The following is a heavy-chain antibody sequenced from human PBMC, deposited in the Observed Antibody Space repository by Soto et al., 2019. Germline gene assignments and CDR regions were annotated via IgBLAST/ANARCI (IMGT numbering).Heavy chain of an antibody. CDR2: ISGTGGGT. CDR1: GFTFWTYA. V-gene: IGHV3-23*01. J-gene: IGHJ4*02. D-gene: IGHD4-17*01. CDR3: ARDYGGNSGSFDY. Sequence: PGGSLRLSCAASGFTFWTYAMSWVRQAPGKGLEWVSVISGTGGGTSYADSVKGRFTISRDNSKNTLYLQMNSLRAEDTAVYYCARDYGGNSGSFDYWGQGTLVTVSS.